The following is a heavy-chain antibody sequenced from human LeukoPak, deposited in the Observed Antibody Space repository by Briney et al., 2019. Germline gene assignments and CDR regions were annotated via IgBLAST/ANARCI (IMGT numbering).Heavy chain of an antibody. V-gene: IGHV4-59*12. CDR2: IYYSGST. D-gene: IGHD3-22*01. Sequence: SETLSLTCTVSGGSISSYYWSWIRQPPGTGLEWIGYIYYSGSTNYNPSLKSRVTISVDTSKNQFSLKLSSVTAADTAVYYCAKEKYYYDSSGYLRAYYFDNWGQGTLVPVSS. J-gene: IGHJ4*02. CDR3: AKEKYYYDSSGYLRAYYFDN. CDR1: GGSISSYY.